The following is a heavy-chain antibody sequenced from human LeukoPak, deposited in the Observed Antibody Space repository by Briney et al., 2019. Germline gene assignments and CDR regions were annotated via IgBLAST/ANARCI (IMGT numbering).Heavy chain of an antibody. J-gene: IGHJ5*02. CDR3: ARDPNYYGSGSYYNIPPFDP. CDR2: ISAYNDNT. Sequence: GASVKVSCKASGYTFTSYGISWVRQAPGQGLEWMGWISAYNDNTNYAQKLQGRVTMTTDTSTSTAYMELRSLRSDDTAVYYCARDPNYYGSGSYYNIPPFDPWGQGTLVTVSS. D-gene: IGHD3-10*01. CDR1: GYTFTSYG. V-gene: IGHV1-18*01.